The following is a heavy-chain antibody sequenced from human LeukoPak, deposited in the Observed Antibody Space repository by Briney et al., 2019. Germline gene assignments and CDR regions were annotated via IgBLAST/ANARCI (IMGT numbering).Heavy chain of an antibody. CDR1: GFTFSSYA. Sequence: GGSLRLSCAASGFTFSSYAMSWVRQAPGRGLEWVSAISGSGGSTYYADSVKGRFTISRDNSKNTLYLQMNSLRAEDTAVYYCANHQLVLSSSLDYWGQGTLVTVSS. J-gene: IGHJ4*02. CDR3: ANHQLVLSSSLDY. V-gene: IGHV3-23*01. CDR2: ISGSGGST. D-gene: IGHD3-16*01.